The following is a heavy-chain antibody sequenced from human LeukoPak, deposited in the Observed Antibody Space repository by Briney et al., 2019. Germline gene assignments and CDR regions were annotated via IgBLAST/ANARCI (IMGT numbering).Heavy chain of an antibody. CDR3: AKDQGQWELVFDY. D-gene: IGHD1-26*01. CDR1: GFTFSSYG. V-gene: IGHV3-33*06. Sequence: PGGSLRLSCAASGFTFSSYGMHWVRQAPGKGLEWVAVIWYDGSNKYYAESVKGRFTISRDNSKNTLYLQMNSLRAEDTAVYYCAKDQGQWELVFDYWGQGTLVTVSS. CDR2: IWYDGSNK. J-gene: IGHJ4*02.